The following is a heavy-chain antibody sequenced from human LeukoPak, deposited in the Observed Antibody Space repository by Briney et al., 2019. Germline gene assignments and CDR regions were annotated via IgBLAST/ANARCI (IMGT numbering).Heavy chain of an antibody. D-gene: IGHD3-10*01. Sequence: SETLSLTCTVSGGSISSSSYYWGRIRQPPGKGLEWIGSIYYSGSTYYNPSLKSRVTISVDTSKNQFSLKLSSVTAADTAVYYCARAPDYYGSGSSFDYWGQGTLVTVSS. CDR1: GGSISSSSYY. CDR3: ARAPDYYGSGSSFDY. J-gene: IGHJ4*02. V-gene: IGHV4-39*07. CDR2: IYYSGST.